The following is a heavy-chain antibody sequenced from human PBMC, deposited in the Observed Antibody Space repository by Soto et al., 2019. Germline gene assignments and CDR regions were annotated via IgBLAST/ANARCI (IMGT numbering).Heavy chain of an antibody. J-gene: IGHJ4*02. CDR2: ISYDGSNK. D-gene: IGHD6-6*01. CDR1: GFTFSSYA. CDR3: ARVESSSSLGAFDY. Sequence: PGGSLRLSCAASGFTFSSYAMHWVRQAPGKGLEWVAVISYDGSNKYYADSVKGRFTISRDNSKNTLYLQMNSLRAEDTAVYYCARVESSSSLGAFDYWGQGTLVTVS. V-gene: IGHV3-30-3*01.